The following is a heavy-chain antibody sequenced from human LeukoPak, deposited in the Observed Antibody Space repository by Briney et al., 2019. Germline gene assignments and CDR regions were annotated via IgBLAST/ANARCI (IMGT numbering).Heavy chain of an antibody. CDR1: GCTFRAYW. J-gene: IGHJ4*02. D-gene: IGHD5-12*01. Sequence: GGSLRLSCAASGCTFRAYWMSWVRQAPGKGLEWVANINQGGSVQYYVDSVKGRFTISRDDAKNSLYVQMNSLREDDTAVYYCARVGYSGWNLEYWGQGTLVTVSS. CDR2: INQGGSVQ. CDR3: ARVGYSGWNLEY. V-gene: IGHV3-7*01.